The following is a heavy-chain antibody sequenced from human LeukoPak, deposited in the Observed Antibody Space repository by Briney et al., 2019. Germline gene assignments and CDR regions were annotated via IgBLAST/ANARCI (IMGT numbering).Heavy chain of an antibody. CDR2: IYHSGST. J-gene: IGHJ4*02. Sequence: PSETLSLTCAVYGGSFSGYYWSWIRQPPGKGLEWIGYIYHSGSTYYNPSLKSRVTISVDRSKNQFSLKLSSVTAADTAVYYCARAGSDSSGYRSAFDYWGQGTLVTVSS. V-gene: IGHV4-34*01. D-gene: IGHD3-22*01. CDR1: GGSFSGYY. CDR3: ARAGSDSSGYRSAFDY.